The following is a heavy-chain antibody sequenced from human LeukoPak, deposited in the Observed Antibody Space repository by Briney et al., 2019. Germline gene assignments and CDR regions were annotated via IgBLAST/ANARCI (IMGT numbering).Heavy chain of an antibody. CDR3: ARGGYSSSWYHFDY. J-gene: IGHJ4*02. D-gene: IGHD6-13*01. CDR1: GFTVSSNY. Sequence: GGSLRLSCAASGFTVSSNYMSWVRQAPGKGLEWVSVIYSGGTTNYADSVKGRFTISRDNSKNTLFLQMNSLRAEDTAVYYCARGGYSSSWYHFDYWGQGTLVTVSS. V-gene: IGHV3-53*01. CDR2: IYSGGTT.